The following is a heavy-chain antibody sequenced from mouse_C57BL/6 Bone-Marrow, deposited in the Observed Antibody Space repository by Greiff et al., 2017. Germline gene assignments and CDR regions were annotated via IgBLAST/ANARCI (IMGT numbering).Heavy chain of an antibody. CDR3: ARLEYYYGSSYDY. J-gene: IGHJ2*01. CDR2: IYPGDGDT. CDR1: GYAFSSYW. Sequence: LQESGAELVKPGASVKISCKASGYAFSSYWMNWVKQRPGKGLEWIGQIYPGDGDTNYNGKFKGKATLTADKSSSTAYMQLSSLTSEDSAVYFCARLEYYYGSSYDYWGQGTTLTVSS. D-gene: IGHD1-1*01. V-gene: IGHV1-80*01.